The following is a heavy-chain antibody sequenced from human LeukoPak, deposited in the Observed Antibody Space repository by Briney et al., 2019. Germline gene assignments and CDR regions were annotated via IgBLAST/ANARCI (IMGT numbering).Heavy chain of an antibody. CDR2: INPNSGGT. CDR1: GYTFTGYY. D-gene: IGHD3-10*01. J-gene: IGHJ3*02. CDR3: ARVSASPYYYGSGSYYHPLDI. V-gene: IGHV1-2*02. Sequence: ASVKVSFKASGYTFTGYYMHWVRQAPGQGLEWMGWINPNSGGTNYAQKFQGRVTMTRDTSISTAYMELSRLRSDDTAVYYCARVSASPYYYGSGSYYHPLDIWGQGTMVTVSS.